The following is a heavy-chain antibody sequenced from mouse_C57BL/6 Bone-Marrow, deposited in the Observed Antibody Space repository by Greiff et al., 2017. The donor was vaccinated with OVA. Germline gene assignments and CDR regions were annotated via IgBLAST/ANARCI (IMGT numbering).Heavy chain of an antibody. V-gene: IGHV1-80*01. CDR1: GYAFSSYW. CDR3: APIYYYGSSYRYYYAMDY. Sequence: VKLQESGAELVKPGASVKISCKASGYAFSSYWMNWVKQRPGKGLEWIGQIYPGDGDTNYNGKFKGKATLTADKSSSTAYMQLSSLTSEDSAVYFCAPIYYYGSSYRYYYAMDYWGQGTSVTVSS. CDR2: IYPGDGDT. J-gene: IGHJ4*01. D-gene: IGHD1-1*01.